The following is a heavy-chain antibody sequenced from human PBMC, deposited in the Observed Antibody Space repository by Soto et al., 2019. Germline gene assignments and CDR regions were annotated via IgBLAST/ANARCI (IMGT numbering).Heavy chain of an antibody. CDR3: ARGGSGSPIDY. Sequence: QVQLQESGPGLVKPSHTLSLTCTVSGGSISSGDYYWSWIRQPPGKGLEWIGYIYYSGSTYYNPSLKSRVTISVDTSKNQCTLKLSSVTAADTAVYYCARGGSGSPIDYWGQGTLVTVSS. D-gene: IGHD3-10*01. CDR1: GGSISSGDYY. CDR2: IYYSGST. V-gene: IGHV4-30-4*01. J-gene: IGHJ4*02.